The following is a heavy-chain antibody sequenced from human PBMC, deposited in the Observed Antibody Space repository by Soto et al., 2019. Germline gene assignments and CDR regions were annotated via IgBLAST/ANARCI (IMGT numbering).Heavy chain of an antibody. D-gene: IGHD4-17*01. CDR2: INHSGST. J-gene: IGHJ4*02. CDR1: GGSFSGYY. Sequence: SETLSLTCAVYGGSFSGYYWSWIRQPSGKGLEWIAEINHSGSTNYNPSLKSRVTISVDTSKNQFSLKLSSVTAADTAVYYCARRTSSMTTDPFDYWGQRTLVTVSS. CDR3: ARRTSSMTTDPFDY. V-gene: IGHV4-34*01.